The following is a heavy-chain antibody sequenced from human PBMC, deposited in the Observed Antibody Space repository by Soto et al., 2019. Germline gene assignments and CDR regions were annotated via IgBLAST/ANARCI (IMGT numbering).Heavy chain of an antibody. J-gene: IGHJ4*02. V-gene: IGHV4-59*01. CDR2: IYYSGIT. CDR3: AREVAGGYFDY. Sequence: SETLSLTCTVSGGSISSYYWSCIRQPPGKGLEWIGYIYYSGITNYNPSLKSRVTISVDTSKNQFSLKLSSVTAADTAVYYCAREVAGGYFDYWGQGTLVTVSS. D-gene: IGHD3-16*01. CDR1: GGSISSYY.